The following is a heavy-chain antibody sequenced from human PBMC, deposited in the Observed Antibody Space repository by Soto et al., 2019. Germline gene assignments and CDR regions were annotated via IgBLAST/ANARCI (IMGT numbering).Heavy chain of an antibody. V-gene: IGHV3-30-3*01. J-gene: IGHJ6*02. CDR1: GFTFSSYA. Sequence: PGGSLRLSCAASGFTFSSYAMHWVRQAQGKGLEWVAFISYDGSNKYYADSVKGRFTISRDNSKNTLYLQMNSLRAEDTAVYYCARDHYDILTGYYWSYYYYGMDVWGQGTTVTVSS. CDR3: ARDHYDILTGYYWSYYYYGMDV. CDR2: ISYDGSNK. D-gene: IGHD3-9*01.